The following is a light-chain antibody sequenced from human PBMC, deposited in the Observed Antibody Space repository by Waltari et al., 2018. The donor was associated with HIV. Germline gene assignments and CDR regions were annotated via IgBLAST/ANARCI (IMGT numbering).Light chain of an antibody. CDR2: EVS. J-gene: IGLJ2*01. V-gene: IGLV2-23*02. Sequence: QSALTQPASVSGSPGQSITISCTGTSSDVGSYNLVSWYQQQPGKAPKLMIYEVSKRSSGVSNRFSGSKSGNTASLTISGLQAEDVADYYCCSYAGSSTLVFGGGTKLTVL. CDR1: SSDVGSYNL. CDR3: CSYAGSSTLV.